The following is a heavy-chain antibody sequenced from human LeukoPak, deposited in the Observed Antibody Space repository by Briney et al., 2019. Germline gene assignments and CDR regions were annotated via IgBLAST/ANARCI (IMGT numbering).Heavy chain of an antibody. CDR2: IQYDGSIK. Sequence: GGSLRLSCVASGFTFSGHGMHWVRQAPGKGLEWVTFIQYDGSIKFYADSVKGRFTISRDNSKNTLYLQMNSLRAEDTAVYYCAKNSNGDFDYWGQGTLVTVSS. V-gene: IGHV3-30*02. CDR3: AKNSNGDFDY. J-gene: IGHJ4*02. CDR1: GFTFSGHG. D-gene: IGHD4-17*01.